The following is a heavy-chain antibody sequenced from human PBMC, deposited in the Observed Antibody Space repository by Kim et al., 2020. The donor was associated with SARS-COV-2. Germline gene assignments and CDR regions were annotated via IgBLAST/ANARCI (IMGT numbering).Heavy chain of an antibody. V-gene: IGHV4-39*01. Sequence: TYYNPSLKSRVTISVDTSKNQFSLKLSSVTAADKAVYYCARFYDSSGYSDYWGQGT. CDR3: ARFYDSSGYSDY. CDR2: T. J-gene: IGHJ4*02. D-gene: IGHD3-22*01.